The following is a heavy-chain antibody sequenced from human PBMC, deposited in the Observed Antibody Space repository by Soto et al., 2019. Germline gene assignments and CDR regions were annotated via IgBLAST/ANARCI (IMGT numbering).Heavy chain of an antibody. CDR1: GFTFSSYG. Sequence: QVQLVESGGGVVQPGRSLRLSCAASGFTFSSYGMHWGRQAPGKGLEWVAAILYDGNNKYYADSVKGRFTISRDNSKNTLYLQMNSLRAEDTAVYYCAKARTGSYYGMHVWGQGTTVIVSS. D-gene: IGHD1-26*01. CDR3: AKARTGSYYGMHV. J-gene: IGHJ6*02. CDR2: ILYDGNNK. V-gene: IGHV3-30*18.